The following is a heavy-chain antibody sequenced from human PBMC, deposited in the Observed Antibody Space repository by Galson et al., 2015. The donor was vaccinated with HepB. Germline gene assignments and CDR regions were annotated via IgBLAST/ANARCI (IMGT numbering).Heavy chain of an antibody. CDR2: IKSKTDGETT. CDR1: GFPFNNAS. CDR3: TTDVYYSTYWSWLDP. V-gene: IGHV3-15*01. D-gene: IGHD2-8*02. Sequence: SLRLSCAASGFPFNNASMTWVRQAPGMGLEWVGRIKSKTDGETTDYAASVKGRFTISRDDSKNRRYLQMNSLKTEDTAVYYCTTDVYYSTYWSWLDPWGQGTLVTVSS. J-gene: IGHJ5*02.